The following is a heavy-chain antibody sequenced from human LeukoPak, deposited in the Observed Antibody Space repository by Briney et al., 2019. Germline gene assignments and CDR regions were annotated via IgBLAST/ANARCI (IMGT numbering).Heavy chain of an antibody. CDR2: IRSDGSNK. V-gene: IGHV3-30*02. J-gene: IGHJ4*02. Sequence: PGESLRLSCAVSGFTFSSYAIHWVRQAPGKGLEWVAFIRSDGSNKYYADSVKGRFTISRDNSKLYLQMNSLRAEDTAVYYCAKKGYSNGWRDSYYFDCWGQGTLVTVSS. CDR3: AKKGYSNGWRDSYYFDC. CDR1: GFTFSSYA. D-gene: IGHD6-19*01.